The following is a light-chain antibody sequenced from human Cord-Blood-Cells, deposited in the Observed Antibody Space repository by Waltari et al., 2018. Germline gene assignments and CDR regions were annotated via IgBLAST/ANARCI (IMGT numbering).Light chain of an antibody. J-gene: IGLJ3*02. CDR3: SSYTSSSTWV. Sequence: QSALTQPASVSGSPGQSITIPCTGTSSDVGGSNHVSWYQQHPGKAPKRMIYDVSNRPSGVSNRFSGSKSGNTASLTISGLQAEDEADYYCSSYTSSSTWVFGGGTKLTVL. CDR2: DVS. V-gene: IGLV2-14*03. CDR1: SSDVGGSNH.